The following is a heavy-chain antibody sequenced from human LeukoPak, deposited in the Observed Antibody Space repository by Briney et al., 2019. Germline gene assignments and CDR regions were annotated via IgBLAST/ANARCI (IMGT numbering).Heavy chain of an antibody. D-gene: IGHD3-10*01. CDR1: GGTFSSYA. Sequence: SVKVSCKASGGTFSSYAISWVRQAPGQGLEWMGGIIPIFGTANYAQKFQGRVTITADKSTSTAYMELSSLRSEDTAVYYCARGESMVRGVILGYFQHWGQGTLVTVSS. CDR3: ARGESMVRGVILGYFQH. V-gene: IGHV1-69*06. CDR2: IIPIFGTA. J-gene: IGHJ1*01.